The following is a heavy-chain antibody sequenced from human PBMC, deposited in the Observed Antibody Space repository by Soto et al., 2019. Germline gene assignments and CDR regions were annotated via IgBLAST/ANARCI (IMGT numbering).Heavy chain of an antibody. D-gene: IGHD3-10*01. J-gene: IGHJ6*02. V-gene: IGHV4-61*01. Sequence: SETLSLTCTVSGASVSSGSYYWSWIRQPPGKGLEWIGYIYYSGSTDYNPSLMSRVTISIDTSKNQFSLKLISVTAADTAVYYCARDIWFGEVSHGMDVWGQGTTVTVSS. CDR3: ARDIWFGEVSHGMDV. CDR2: IYYSGST. CDR1: GASVSSGSYY.